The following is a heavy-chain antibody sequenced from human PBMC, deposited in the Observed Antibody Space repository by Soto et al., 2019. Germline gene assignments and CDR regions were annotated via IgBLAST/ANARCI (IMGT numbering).Heavy chain of an antibody. J-gene: IGHJ5*02. Sequence: GGSLRLSCIASGFTFSTFAMNWVRQAPGKGLEWVSSISASDDSTHYADSVRGRFTISRDNSKNTLYLAMSSLRAEDTAVYFCARDEYSFNGVYYTSSWFDPWGHGTLVTVSS. V-gene: IGHV3-23*01. D-gene: IGHD2-8*01. CDR1: GFTFSTFA. CDR2: ISASDDST. CDR3: ARDEYSFNGVYYTSSWFDP.